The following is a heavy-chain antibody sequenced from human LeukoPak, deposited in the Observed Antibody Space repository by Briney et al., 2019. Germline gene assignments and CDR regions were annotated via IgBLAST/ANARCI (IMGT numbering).Heavy chain of an antibody. Sequence: ASVKVSCEASGYTFTGYYMHWVRQAPGQGLEWMGWINPNSGGTNYAQKFQGWVTMTRDTSISTAYMELSRLRSDDTAVYYCARDLVVDSSGYYYGLDYWGQGTLVTVSS. CDR1: GYTFTGYY. J-gene: IGHJ4*02. D-gene: IGHD3-22*01. CDR3: ARDLVVDSSGYYYGLDY. CDR2: INPNSGGT. V-gene: IGHV1-2*04.